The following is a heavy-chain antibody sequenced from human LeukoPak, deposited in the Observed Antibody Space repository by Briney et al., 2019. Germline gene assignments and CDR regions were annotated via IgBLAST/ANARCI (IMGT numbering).Heavy chain of an antibody. Sequence: ASVKVSCKASGYTFTGYYVHWVRQAPGQGLEWMGIINPSGGSTSYAQKFQGRVTMTRDMSTSTVYMELSSLRSEDTAVYYCASQKDPSNYWFDPWGQGTLVTVSS. J-gene: IGHJ5*02. D-gene: IGHD3-10*01. CDR2: INPSGGST. CDR3: ASQKDPSNYWFDP. CDR1: GYTFTGYY. V-gene: IGHV1-46*01.